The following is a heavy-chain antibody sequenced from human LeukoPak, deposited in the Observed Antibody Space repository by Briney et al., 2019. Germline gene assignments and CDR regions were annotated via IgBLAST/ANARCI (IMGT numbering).Heavy chain of an antibody. D-gene: IGHD3-10*01. J-gene: IGHJ4*02. CDR1: GYTFTTYW. CDR3: ASHRMVRGVIMGFDY. Sequence: GESLKISCKGSGYTFTTYWIGWVRQMPGKGLEWMGIIYPGDSDTRYSPSFQGQVTISADKSISTAYLHWSSLKASDTAVYYCASHRMVRGVIMGFDYWGQGTLVTVSS. CDR2: IYPGDSDT. V-gene: IGHV5-51*01.